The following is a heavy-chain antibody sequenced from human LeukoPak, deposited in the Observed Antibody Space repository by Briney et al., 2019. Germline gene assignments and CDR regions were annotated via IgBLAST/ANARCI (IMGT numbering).Heavy chain of an antibody. D-gene: IGHD3-10*01. CDR2: LYDSGTT. Sequence: PSQTLSLTCSVSGVSVSSGGNYWNWIRQHPGKGLEWIGYLYDSGTTHYNPSLQSRVTISVDTSKNHSSLKLSSVTAADTAVYYCARDQTYYGYFDFWGQGALVTVSS. CDR3: ARDQTYYGYFDF. J-gene: IGHJ4*02. CDR1: GVSVSSGGNY. V-gene: IGHV4-31*03.